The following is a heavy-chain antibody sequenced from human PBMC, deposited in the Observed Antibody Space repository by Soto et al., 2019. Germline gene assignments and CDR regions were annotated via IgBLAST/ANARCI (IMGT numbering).Heavy chain of an antibody. CDR3: ARKGICSGGSCYDWFDP. CDR2: IIPIFGTA. J-gene: IGHJ5*02. V-gene: IGHV1-69*01. Sequence: QVQLVQSGAEVKKPGSSVKVSCKASGGTFSSYAISWVRQAPGQGLEWMGGIIPIFGTANYAQKFQGRVTIPADESPSTAYMELSSLRSEDTAVYYCARKGICSGGSCYDWFDPWGQGTLVTVSS. D-gene: IGHD2-15*01. CDR1: GGTFSSYA.